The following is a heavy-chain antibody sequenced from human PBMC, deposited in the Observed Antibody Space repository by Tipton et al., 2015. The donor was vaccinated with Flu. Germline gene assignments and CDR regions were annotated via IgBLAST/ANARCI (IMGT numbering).Heavy chain of an antibody. CDR3: ARYRGSNARGEINDAFDI. D-gene: IGHD1-26*01. V-gene: IGHV4-39*02. Sequence: TLSLTCTVSGGSVSSSPYYWGWVRQSPGKGLEWIGTIDYSGNTHYNPSLESRVSISADTSKNDFSLSLSSVTAADTAMYYCARYRGSNARGEINDAFDIWGQGTMVSVSS. CDR1: GGSVSSSPYY. CDR2: IDYSGNT. J-gene: IGHJ3*02.